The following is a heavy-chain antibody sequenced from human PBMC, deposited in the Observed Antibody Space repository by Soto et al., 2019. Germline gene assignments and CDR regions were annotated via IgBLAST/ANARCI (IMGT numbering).Heavy chain of an antibody. D-gene: IGHD3-9*01. CDR1: GYTFTSYD. Sequence: QVQLVQSGAEVKKPGASVKVSCKASGYTFTSYDINWVRQATGQGREWMGWMNPNSGNTGYAQKFQGRVTMTRNTSISTAYMELSSLRSEDTAVDYCATGSLNYDILTGYYDAFDIWGQGTMVTVSS. CDR2: MNPNSGNT. J-gene: IGHJ3*02. CDR3: ATGSLNYDILTGYYDAFDI. V-gene: IGHV1-8*01.